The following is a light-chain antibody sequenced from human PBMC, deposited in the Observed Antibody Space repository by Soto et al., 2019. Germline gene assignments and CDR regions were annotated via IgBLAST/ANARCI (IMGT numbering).Light chain of an antibody. CDR3: QQYNIYSRT. Sequence: DIQMTQSPSTLSTSVGDRVTITCRASQSISTWLAWYQQKPGKAPKLLIFDASILASGVPSRFRGSGSGTEFTLTIDSLQPDDFATYYYQQYNIYSRTFGQGTKLEMK. CDR2: DAS. CDR1: QSISTW. V-gene: IGKV1-5*01. J-gene: IGKJ2*01.